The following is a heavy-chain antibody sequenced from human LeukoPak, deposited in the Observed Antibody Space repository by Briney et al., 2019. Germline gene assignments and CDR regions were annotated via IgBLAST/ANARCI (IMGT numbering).Heavy chain of an antibody. CDR3: ARGPHDFDY. V-gene: IGHV4-59*01. Sequence: SETLSLTCTVSGGSISSYYWSWIRQPPGKGLEWIGYIYYSGSTNYNPSLKSRVTISVDTSKNQFSLKLSSVTAADTAVYYCARGPHDFDYWGQGTLATVSS. J-gene: IGHJ4*02. CDR2: IYYSGST. CDR1: GGSISSYY.